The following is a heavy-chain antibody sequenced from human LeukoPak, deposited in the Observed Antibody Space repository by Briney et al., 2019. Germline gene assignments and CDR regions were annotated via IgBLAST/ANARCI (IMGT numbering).Heavy chain of an antibody. CDR3: AKDHIYCSGGSCYLDY. Sequence: PGGSLRLSCAASGFTFSSYTMSWVRQAPGKGLEWVSTITTSDGNTYYADSVKGRFTVSRDNSKNTLYLQMNSLGAEDTAVYYCAKDHIYCSGGSCYLDYWGQGTLVTVSS. V-gene: IGHV3-23*01. D-gene: IGHD2-15*01. J-gene: IGHJ4*03. CDR2: ITTSDGNT. CDR1: GFTFSSYT.